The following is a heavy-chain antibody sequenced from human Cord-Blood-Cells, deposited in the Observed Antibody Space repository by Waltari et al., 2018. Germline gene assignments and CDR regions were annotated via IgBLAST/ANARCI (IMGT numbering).Heavy chain of an antibody. CDR1: GGSISSSSYY. CDR3: ATYSSSWQAFDI. J-gene: IGHJ3*02. V-gene: IGHV4-39*01. D-gene: IGHD6-13*01. Sequence: QLQLQESGPGLVKPSETLSLTCTVSGGSISSSSYYWGWIRQPPGKGLEWIGSIYYSGSTYYNPSLKSRVTISVDTSKNQFSLKLSSVTAADTAVYYCATYSSSWQAFDIWGQGTMVTVSS. CDR2: IYYSGST.